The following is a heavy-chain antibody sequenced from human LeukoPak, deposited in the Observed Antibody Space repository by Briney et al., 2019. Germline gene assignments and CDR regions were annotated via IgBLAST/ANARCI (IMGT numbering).Heavy chain of an antibody. J-gene: IGHJ4*02. CDR3: ATTTIGSSSSYYFDY. CDR2: VYYSGSA. D-gene: IGHD6-6*01. Sequence: SETLSLTCTISDGYISTYYWSWIRQPPGKGLEWIVYVYYSGSADYNPSLRSRVTLSVDTSKNQFSLTLPSVTAADTAMYYCATTTIGSSSSYYFDYWGRGTLVTVSS. CDR1: DGYISTYY. V-gene: IGHV4-59*03.